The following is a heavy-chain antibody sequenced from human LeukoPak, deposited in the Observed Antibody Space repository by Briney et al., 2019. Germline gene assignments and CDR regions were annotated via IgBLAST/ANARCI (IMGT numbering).Heavy chain of an antibody. CDR2: ISYDGSNK. Sequence: GRSLRLSCAASGFTFSSYAMHWVRQAPGKGLEWVAVISYDGSNKYYADSVKGRFTISRDNSKNTLYLQMNSLRAEDTAVYYCARDREDDSSGYYGFDYWGQGTLVTVSS. D-gene: IGHD3-22*01. V-gene: IGHV3-30*04. CDR1: GFTFSSYA. CDR3: ARDREDDSSGYYGFDY. J-gene: IGHJ4*02.